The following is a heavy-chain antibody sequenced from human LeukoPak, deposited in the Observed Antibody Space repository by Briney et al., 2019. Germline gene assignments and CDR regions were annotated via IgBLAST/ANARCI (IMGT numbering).Heavy chain of an antibody. CDR2: IFTDGSTT. D-gene: IGHD1-26*01. Sequence: GGSLRLSCVASEFDFFSYGIEWVRQAPGKGLVWVSRIFTDGSTTSYADSVKGRFTISRGNAKNTLYLEMKSLRVEDTAVYYFARALPREVALDYWGQGTLVTVSP. CDR1: EFDFFSYG. V-gene: IGHV3-74*01. J-gene: IGHJ4*01. CDR3: ARALPREVALDY.